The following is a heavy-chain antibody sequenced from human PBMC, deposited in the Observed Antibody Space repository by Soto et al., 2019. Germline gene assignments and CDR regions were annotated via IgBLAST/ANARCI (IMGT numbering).Heavy chain of an antibody. V-gene: IGHV4-34*01. D-gene: IGHD1-26*01. J-gene: IGHJ5*02. Sequence: QVQLQQWGAGLLKPSETLSLTCAVYGASFSGYYWIRQPPGMGLEWIGEITHSGSTLYNPSLKSRVTISIDTSKNQFSLKLTSVTAADTAVYYCAVIGTYNWFDPWGQGTRVTVSS. CDR2: ITHSGST. CDR3: AVIGTYNWFDP. CDR1: GASFSGYY.